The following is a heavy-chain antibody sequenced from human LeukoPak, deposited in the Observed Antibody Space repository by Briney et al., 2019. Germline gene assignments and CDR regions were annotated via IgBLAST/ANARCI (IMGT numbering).Heavy chain of an antibody. J-gene: IGHJ4*02. V-gene: IGHV4-59*01. CDR2: IYYSGST. CDR3: ARYRGYSYGLDY. D-gene: IGHD5-18*01. CDR1: GGSFSGYY. Sequence: SETLSLTCAVYGGSFSGYYWSWIRQPPGKGLEWIGYIYYSGSTNYNPSLKSRVTISVDTSKNQFSLKLSSVTAADTAVYYCARYRGYSYGLDYWGQGTLVTVSS.